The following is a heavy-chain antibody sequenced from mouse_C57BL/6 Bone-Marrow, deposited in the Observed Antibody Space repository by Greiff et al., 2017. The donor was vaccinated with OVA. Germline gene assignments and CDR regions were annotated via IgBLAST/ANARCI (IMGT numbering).Heavy chain of an antibody. V-gene: IGHV3-6*01. CDR3: AKRGGPGSLFAY. CDR2: ISYDGSN. J-gene: IGHJ3*01. Sequence: EVQLVESGPGLVKPSQSLSLTCSVTGYSITSGYYWNWIRQFPGNKLEWMGYISYDGSNNYNPSLKNRISITRDTSKNQFFLKLNSVTTEDTATYYCAKRGGPGSLFAYWGQGTLVTVSA. D-gene: IGHD1-1*01. CDR1: GYSITSGYY.